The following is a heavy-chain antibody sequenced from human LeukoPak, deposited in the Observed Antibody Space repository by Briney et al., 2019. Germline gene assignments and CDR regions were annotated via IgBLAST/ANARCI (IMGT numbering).Heavy chain of an antibody. Sequence: SQTLSLTCAISGDSVSSNSAAWNWIRRSPSRGLEWLGRTYYRSKWYNDYAVSVKSRITINPDTSKNQFSLQLNSVTPEDTAVYYCARDKVVGYCSGGSCSNWFDPWGQGTLVTVSS. D-gene: IGHD2-15*01. CDR3: ARDKVVGYCSGGSCSNWFDP. V-gene: IGHV6-1*01. J-gene: IGHJ5*02. CDR1: GDSVSSNSAA. CDR2: TYYRSKWYN.